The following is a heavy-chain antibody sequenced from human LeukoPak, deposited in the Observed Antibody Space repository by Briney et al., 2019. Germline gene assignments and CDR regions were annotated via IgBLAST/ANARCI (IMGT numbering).Heavy chain of an antibody. V-gene: IGHV3-23*01. Sequence: GGSLRLSCTDSGLTFSSNVMTWARQAPAGKGLEWVSVITESGSNTYYADSVKGRFTISRDNSKNSLYLQMNSLRAEDTALYYCARGNYYDSSGYGPQYDYWGQGTLVTVSP. CDR3: ARGNYYDSSGYGPQYDY. D-gene: IGHD3-22*01. J-gene: IGHJ4*02. CDR2: ITESGSNT. CDR1: GLTFSSNV.